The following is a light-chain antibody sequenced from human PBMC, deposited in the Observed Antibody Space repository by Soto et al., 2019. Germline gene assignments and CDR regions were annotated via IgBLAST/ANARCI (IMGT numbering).Light chain of an antibody. Sequence: QSVLTQPASVSGSPGQSITISCSGNSSDIGAYEYVSWYQQHPGKPPKLMIYNVNNRPSGVSYRFSGSKSGNTASLTISRLQAEDEADYYCCSYAGSYTWVFGGGTKLTVL. CDR2: NVN. CDR1: SSDIGAYEY. CDR3: CSYAGSYTWV. V-gene: IGLV2-14*03. J-gene: IGLJ3*02.